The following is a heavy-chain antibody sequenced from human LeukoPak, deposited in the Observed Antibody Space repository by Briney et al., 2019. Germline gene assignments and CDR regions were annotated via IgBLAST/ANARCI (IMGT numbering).Heavy chain of an antibody. J-gene: IGHJ6*02. CDR2: INWNGGGT. V-gene: IGHV3-9*01. CDR3: AKHLTATNTYIFFGLDV. Sequence: GRSLRLSCAATGYTFKDYGMHWVRHPPGKGLEWVSAINWNGGGTDYADSVKGRFTIFRDNAKNSLYLQLSSLRPEDTALYYCAKHLTATNTYIFFGLDVWGQGTSVTVSS. D-gene: IGHD1-26*01. CDR1: GYTFKDYG.